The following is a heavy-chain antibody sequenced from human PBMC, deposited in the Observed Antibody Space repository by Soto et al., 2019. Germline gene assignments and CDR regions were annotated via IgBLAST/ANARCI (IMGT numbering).Heavy chain of an antibody. J-gene: IGHJ4*02. CDR1: YGSISVSNVF. CDR3: ARTTGRHLDF. Sequence: SETLSLTCTFSYGSISVSNVFWGWVRQPPGKGLAWIGNIDYSGTAYFNPSLGTRVTFPVDTSKTQFSLTLYSVTAADTAVYYCARTTGRHLDFWGQGSLVTVSS. V-gene: IGHV4-39*01. D-gene: IGHD4-4*01. CDR2: IDYSGTA.